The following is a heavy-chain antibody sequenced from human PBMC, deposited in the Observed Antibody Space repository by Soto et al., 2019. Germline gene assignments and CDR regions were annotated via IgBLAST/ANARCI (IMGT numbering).Heavy chain of an antibody. V-gene: IGHV1-8*01. Sequence: ASVKVSCKASGYTFTSYDINWVRQATGQGLEWMGWMNPNSGNTGYAQKFQGRVTMTRNTSISTAYMELSSLRSEDTAVYYCARGTGIFDFWRNHYYSTVVCAQGSTVIVSS. CDR2: MNPNSGNT. J-gene: IGHJ6*03. CDR3: ARGTGIFDFWRNHYYSTVV. D-gene: IGHD3-3*01. CDR1: GYTFTSYD.